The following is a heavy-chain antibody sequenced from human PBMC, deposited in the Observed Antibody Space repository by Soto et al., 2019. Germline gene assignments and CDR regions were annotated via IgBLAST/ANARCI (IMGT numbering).Heavy chain of an antibody. Sequence: SETLSLTCAVYGGSFSGYYWSWIRQPPGKGLEWIGEINHSGSTNYNPSLKSRVTISVDTSKDQFSLKLSSVTAADTAVYYCARAHYYGSGSYYNEDGMDVWGQGTTVTVSS. J-gene: IGHJ6*02. CDR1: GGSFSGYY. V-gene: IGHV4-34*01. CDR2: INHSGST. CDR3: ARAHYYGSGSYYNEDGMDV. D-gene: IGHD3-10*01.